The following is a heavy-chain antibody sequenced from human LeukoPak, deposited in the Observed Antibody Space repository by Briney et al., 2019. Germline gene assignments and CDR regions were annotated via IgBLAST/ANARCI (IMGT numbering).Heavy chain of an antibody. CDR1: GGSISSYY. Sequence: SETLSLTRTVSGGSISSYYWSWIRQPPGKGLEWIGYIYYSGSANYNPSLKSRVTISVDTSKNQFSLKLSSVTAADTAVYYCARGAPRDYIWGSYRYDWFDPWGQGTLVTVSS. D-gene: IGHD3-16*02. CDR3: ARGAPRDYIWGSYRYDWFDP. V-gene: IGHV4-59*01. CDR2: IYYSGSA. J-gene: IGHJ5*02.